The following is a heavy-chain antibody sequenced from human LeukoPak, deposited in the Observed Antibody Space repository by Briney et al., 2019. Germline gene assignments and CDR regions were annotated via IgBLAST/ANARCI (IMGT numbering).Heavy chain of an antibody. D-gene: IGHD4-17*01. J-gene: IGHJ1*01. Sequence: GGSLRLSCAASGFTFSSYAMSWVRQAPGKGLEWVSAISGSGGSTYYADSVKGRFTISRDNSKNTLYPQMNSLRAEDTAVYYCAKQGQVYGDYGSTEYFQHWGQGTLVTVSS. CDR2: ISGSGGST. CDR3: AKQGQVYGDYGSTEYFQH. V-gene: IGHV3-23*01. CDR1: GFTFSSYA.